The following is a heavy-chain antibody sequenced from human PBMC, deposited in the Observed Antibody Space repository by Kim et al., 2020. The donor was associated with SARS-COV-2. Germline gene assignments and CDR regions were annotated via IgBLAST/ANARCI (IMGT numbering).Heavy chain of an antibody. J-gene: IGHJ6*01. CDR3: GSDLAKYIASPYSMDV. CDR2: IRTSSTYT. D-gene: IGHD2-15*01. Sequence: GGSLRLSCAASGFSLSYYCMNWVRQVPGKGLEWVASIRTSSTYTYYADSVKGRFTISSDNAENSLYLQMNSLRAEDTAVYYCGSDLAKYIASPYSMDVWG. V-gene: IGHV3-21*01. CDR1: GFSLSYYC.